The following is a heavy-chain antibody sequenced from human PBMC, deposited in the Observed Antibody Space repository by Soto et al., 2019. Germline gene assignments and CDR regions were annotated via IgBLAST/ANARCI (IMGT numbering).Heavy chain of an antibody. J-gene: IGHJ6*02. CDR2: IDPSDSYT. Sequence: GESLKISCKGSGYSFTSYWISWVRQMPGKGLEWMGRIDPSDSYTNYSPSFQGHVTISADKSISTAYLQWSSLKASDTAMYYCARLGHDIFYYYGMDVWGQGTTVTVSS. D-gene: IGHD3-9*01. CDR3: ARLGHDIFYYYGMDV. CDR1: GYSFTSYW. V-gene: IGHV5-10-1*01.